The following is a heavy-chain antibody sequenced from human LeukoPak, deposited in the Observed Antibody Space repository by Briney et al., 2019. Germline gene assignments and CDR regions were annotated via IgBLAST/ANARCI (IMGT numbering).Heavy chain of an antibody. CDR1: GGSINNYC. V-gene: IGHV4-59*08. D-gene: IGHD6-19*01. CDR2: LDNSGST. J-gene: IGHJ4*02. CDR3: ARGLFQWPARIDY. Sequence: SETLSLTCTVSGGSINNYCWGWIRQPPGKGLEWIGFLDNSGSTNYNPSLKNRVTIAVDTSKNQVSLKLNSVTAADTAVYYCARGLFQWPARIDYWGQGTLVTVSS.